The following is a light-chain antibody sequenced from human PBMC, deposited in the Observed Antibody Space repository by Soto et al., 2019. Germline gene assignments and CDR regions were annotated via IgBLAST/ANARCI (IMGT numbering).Light chain of an antibody. CDR1: SSDVGAYNY. CDR2: DVS. V-gene: IGLV2-14*01. J-gene: IGLJ2*01. Sequence: QSVLTQPASVSGSPGQLITISCTGTSSDVGAYNYVSWYQQHPGKAPKLMIYDVSNRPSGVSIRFSGSKSGNTASLTISGLQAEDEADYYCSSYTSSSTVVFGGGTKLTVL. CDR3: SSYTSSSTVV.